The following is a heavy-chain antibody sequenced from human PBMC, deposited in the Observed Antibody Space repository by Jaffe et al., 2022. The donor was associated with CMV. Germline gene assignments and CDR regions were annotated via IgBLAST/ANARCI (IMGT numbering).Heavy chain of an antibody. CDR2: TWYRANWYN. J-gene: IGHJ1*01. CDR1: GDSVSNNSVT. D-gene: IGHD6-6*01. V-gene: IGHV6-1*01. Sequence: QIQLQQSGPGLVRPSQTLSLTCDISGDSVSNNSVTWNWIRQSPSKGLEWLGRTWYRANWYNDYAVSVRSRITIDPDTSKNRVSLQLNSVTPDDTAVYYCARDTSSSYLQHWGQGTLVTVSS. CDR3: ARDTSSSYLQH.